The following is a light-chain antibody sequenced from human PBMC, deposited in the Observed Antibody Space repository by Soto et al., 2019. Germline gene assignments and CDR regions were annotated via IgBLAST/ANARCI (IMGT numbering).Light chain of an antibody. V-gene: IGLV1-40*01. J-gene: IGLJ1*01. CDR1: SSNIGAGYD. CDR2: GNT. Sequence: QSVLTQPPSVSGAPGQRVTISCTGSSSNIGAGYDVHWYQHLPGTAPKLLIYGNTNRPSGVPDRFSGSKSGISASLAITGLQAEDEADYYCQSYDSNLSSYVFGTGTKLTVL. CDR3: QSYDSNLSSYV.